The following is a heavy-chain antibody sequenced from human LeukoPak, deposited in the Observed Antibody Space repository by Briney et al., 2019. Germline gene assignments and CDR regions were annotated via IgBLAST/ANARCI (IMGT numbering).Heavy chain of an antibody. V-gene: IGHV4-34*01. CDR3: ARDVVVPAAMRGYYYYYGMDV. CDR1: GGSFSGYY. J-gene: IGHJ6*04. Sequence: SETLSLTCAVYGGSFSGYYWSWIRQPPGKGLEWIGEINHSRSTNYNPSLKGRVTISVDTSKNQFSLKLSSVTAADTAVYYCARDVVVPAAMRGYYYYYGMDVWGKGTTVTVSS. CDR2: INHSRST. D-gene: IGHD2-2*01.